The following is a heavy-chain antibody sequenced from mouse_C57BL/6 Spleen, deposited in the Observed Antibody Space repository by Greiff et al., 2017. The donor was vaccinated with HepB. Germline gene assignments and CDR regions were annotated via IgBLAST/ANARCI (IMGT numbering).Heavy chain of an antibody. CDR3: ARQAYYGNYVDYAMDY. J-gene: IGHJ4*01. Sequence: EVKLEESGGGLVQPGGSLKLSCAASGFTFSDYGMAWVRQAPRKGPEWVAFISNLAYSIYYADTVTGRFTISRENAKNTLYLEMSSLRSEDTAMYYCARQAYYGNYVDYAMDYWGQGTSVTVSS. V-gene: IGHV5-15*01. D-gene: IGHD2-10*01. CDR2: ISNLAYSI. CDR1: GFTFSDYG.